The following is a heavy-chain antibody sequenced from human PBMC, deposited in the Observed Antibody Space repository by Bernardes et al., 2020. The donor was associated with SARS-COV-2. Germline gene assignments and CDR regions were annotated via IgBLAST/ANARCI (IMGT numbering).Heavy chain of an antibody. CDR2: IYPGDSDT. CDR1: GYTFTSYW. D-gene: IGHD3-22*01. J-gene: IGHJ4*02. Sequence: GESLKISCQGFGYTFTSYWIGWVRQKPGKGLEWMGIIYPGDSDTRYSPSFQGQVTISADKSINTTYLQWTSLKASDTAVYFCAKEVLSGYYPYYFAYWGQGTLVTVSS. CDR3: AKEVLSGYYPYYFAY. V-gene: IGHV5-51*01.